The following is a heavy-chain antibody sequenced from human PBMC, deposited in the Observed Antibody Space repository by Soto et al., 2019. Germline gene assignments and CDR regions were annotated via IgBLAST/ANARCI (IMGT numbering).Heavy chain of an antibody. D-gene: IGHD6-19*01. CDR1: GYTFTSYY. CDR2: INPSGGST. Sequence: QVQLVQSGAEVKKPGASVKVSCKASGYTFTSYYMHWVRQAPGQGLEWMGIINPSGGSTSYAQKFQDRVTMTRDTSTSTVYMELSSLRSEDTAVYYFARGIAVAADFDYWGQGTLVTVSS. V-gene: IGHV1-46*03. J-gene: IGHJ4*02. CDR3: ARGIAVAADFDY.